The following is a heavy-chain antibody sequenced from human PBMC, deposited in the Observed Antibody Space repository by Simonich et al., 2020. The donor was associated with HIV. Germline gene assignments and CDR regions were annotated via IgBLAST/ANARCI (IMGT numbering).Heavy chain of an antibody. Sequence: QVQLQESGPRLVKPSETLSLTCAVSGYSISSGFYWGWIRQPPGKGLEWIGSFHVGRTSYNPSLMSRVTRSVDTSKNQLSLKLTSVTAADTAVYYCARGPAPKWEVQWGPNWFDPWGQGTLVTVSS. CDR1: GYSISSGFY. J-gene: IGHJ5*02. CDR2: FHVGRT. D-gene: IGHD1-26*01. CDR3: ARGPAPKWEVQWGPNWFDP. V-gene: IGHV4-38-2*01.